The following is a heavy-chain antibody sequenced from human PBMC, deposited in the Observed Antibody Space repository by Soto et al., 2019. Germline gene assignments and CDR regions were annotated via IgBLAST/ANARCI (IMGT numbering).Heavy chain of an antibody. CDR3: ATDPKGRGGNSKFYDILTGPWFEP. V-gene: IGHV1-24*01. J-gene: IGHJ5*02. D-gene: IGHD3-9*01. CDR2: FDPEDGET. CDR1: GYTLTELS. Sequence: GASVKVSCKVSGYTLTELSMHWVRQAPGKGLEWMGGFDPEDGETIYAQKFQGRVTMTEDTSTDTAYMELSSLRSEDTAVYYCATDPKGRGGNSKFYDILTGPWFEPWGQGTLVTVSS.